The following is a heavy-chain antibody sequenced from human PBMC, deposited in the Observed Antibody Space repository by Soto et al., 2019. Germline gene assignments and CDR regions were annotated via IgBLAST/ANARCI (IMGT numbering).Heavy chain of an antibody. V-gene: IGHV3-74*01. CDR2: INSDGSST. Sequence: GGSLRLSCAASGFTFSSDLMHLVRQAPGKGLVWDSHINSDGSSTNYADFVKGRFTISRDNAKNTLYLQMNSLRAEDTAVYYCADPFAAFDMWGQGTMVTVSS. J-gene: IGHJ3*02. CDR3: ADPFAAFDM. CDR1: GFTFSSDL.